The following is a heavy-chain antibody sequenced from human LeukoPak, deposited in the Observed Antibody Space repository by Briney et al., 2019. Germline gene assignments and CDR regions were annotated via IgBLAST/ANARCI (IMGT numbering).Heavy chain of an antibody. V-gene: IGHV5-51*01. J-gene: IGHJ4*02. Sequence: GESLKISCKGSGYSFTSYWIGWVRQMPGKGLEWMGIIYPGDSDTRYSPSFQGQVTISADKSISTAYLQWSSLKASDTAMYYCARRSCSSTSCYDLLFDYWGQGTLVTVSS. CDR3: ARRSCSSTSCYDLLFDY. CDR1: GYSFTSYW. CDR2: IYPGDSDT. D-gene: IGHD2-2*01.